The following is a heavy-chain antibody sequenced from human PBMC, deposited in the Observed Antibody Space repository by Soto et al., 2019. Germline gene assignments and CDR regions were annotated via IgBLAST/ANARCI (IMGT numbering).Heavy chain of an antibody. CDR1: GYTFTSYD. D-gene: IGHD2-15*01. CDR2: MNPNSGNT. Sequence: ASVKVSCKASGYTFTSYDINWVRQATGQGLEWMGWMNPNSGNTGYAQKFQGRVTMTRNTSISTAYMELSSLRSEDTAVYYCARGLWSGYCSGGSCYGKPVWGKGTTVTVSS. CDR3: ARGLWSGYCSGGSCYGKPV. V-gene: IGHV1-8*01. J-gene: IGHJ6*04.